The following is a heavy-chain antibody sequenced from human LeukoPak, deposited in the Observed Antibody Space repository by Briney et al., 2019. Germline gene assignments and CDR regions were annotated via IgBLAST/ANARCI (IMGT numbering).Heavy chain of an antibody. J-gene: IGHJ4*02. V-gene: IGHV1-58*01. CDR2: IVVGSGNT. CDR1: GFTFTSSA. D-gene: IGHD5-18*01. CDR3: AAAGGYSYGSAFDY. Sequence: GTSMKVSCKASGFTFTSSAVQWVRQARGQRLEWIGWIVVGSGNTNYAQKFQERVTITRDMSTSTAYMELSSLRSEDTAVYYCAAAGGYSYGSAFDYWGQGTLVTVSS.